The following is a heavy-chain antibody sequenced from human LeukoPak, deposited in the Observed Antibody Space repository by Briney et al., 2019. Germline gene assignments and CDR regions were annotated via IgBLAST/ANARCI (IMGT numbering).Heavy chain of an antibody. J-gene: IGHJ4*02. CDR2: ISVTSTYI. V-gene: IGHV3-21*01. CDR3: ARVVMTTRPLDY. Sequence: GGSLRLSCAASGFTFSNFAMSWVRQAPGKGLEWVSAISVTSTYIYYADSVKGRFTISRDNAKNSLYLQMNSLRAEDTAVYYCARVVMTTRPLDYWGQGTLVTVSP. CDR1: GFTFSNFA. D-gene: IGHD2-21*01.